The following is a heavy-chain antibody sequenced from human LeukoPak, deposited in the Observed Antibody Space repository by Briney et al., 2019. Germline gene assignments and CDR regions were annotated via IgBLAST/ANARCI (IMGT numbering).Heavy chain of an antibody. CDR1: GFTFSSYA. Sequence: GGSLRLSRAASGFTFSSYAMSWVRQATGKGLEWVSAISGSGGSTYYADSVKGRFTISRDNSRDTLYLQMNSLRAEDTAVYYCAKGYYDYVWGSYYFDYWGQGTLVTVSS. V-gene: IGHV3-23*01. D-gene: IGHD3-16*01. CDR2: ISGSGGST. J-gene: IGHJ4*02. CDR3: AKGYYDYVWGSYYFDY.